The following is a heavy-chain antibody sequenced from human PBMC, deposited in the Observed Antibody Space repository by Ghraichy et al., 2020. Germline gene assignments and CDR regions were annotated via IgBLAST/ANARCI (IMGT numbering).Heavy chain of an antibody. Sequence: SETLSLTCTVSGGSISSYYWSWIRQPPGRDLNWFGFFYYSGSTNYNPSLKSRVTISVDTSKNQFSLKLSSVTAADTAVYYCARTLRGYYYGSGSPNEFDYWGQGTLVTVSS. CDR3: ARTLRGYYYGSGSPNEFDY. CDR2: FYYSGST. D-gene: IGHD3-10*01. J-gene: IGHJ4*02. V-gene: IGHV4-59*01. CDR1: GGSISSYY.